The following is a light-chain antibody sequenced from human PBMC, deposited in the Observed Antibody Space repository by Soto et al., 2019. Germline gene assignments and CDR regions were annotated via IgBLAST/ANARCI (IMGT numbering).Light chain of an antibody. J-gene: IGKJ5*01. Sequence: EIVLTQSPGTLYLKPGERATLSWLASQSVSSSYLAWYQQKPGQAPRLLIYGASSRATGIPDRFSGSGSGTDFTLTISRLEPEDFAVYYCQQYGSSPPITFGQGTRLEIK. CDR1: QSVSSSY. V-gene: IGKV3-20*01. CDR3: QQYGSSPPIT. CDR2: GAS.